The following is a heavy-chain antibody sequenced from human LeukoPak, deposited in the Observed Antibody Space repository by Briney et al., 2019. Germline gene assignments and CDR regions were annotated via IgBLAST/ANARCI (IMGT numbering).Heavy chain of an antibody. D-gene: IGHD5-12*01. CDR2: MNPNSGNT. J-gene: IGHJ4*02. Sequence: ASVKVSCKASGYTFTSYDINWVRQATGQGLEWMGWMNPNSGNTGYAQKFQGRVTITADESTSTAYMELSSLRSEDTAVYYCARKGGYSGYAIDYWGQGTLVTVSS. CDR1: GYTFTSYD. CDR3: ARKGGYSGYAIDY. V-gene: IGHV1-8*01.